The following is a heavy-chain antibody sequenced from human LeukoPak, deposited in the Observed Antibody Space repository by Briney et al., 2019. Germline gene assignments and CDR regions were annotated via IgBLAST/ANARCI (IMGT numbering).Heavy chain of an antibody. CDR3: AKRHYDSSGHNTRAFDI. Sequence: PSETLSLTCTVSGGSISSGGYYWSWIRQHPGKGLEWIGYIYYSGSTYYNSSLKSRVTISVDTSKNQFSLKLSSVTAADTAVYYCAKRHYDSSGHNTRAFDIWGQGTMVTVSS. J-gene: IGHJ3*02. CDR2: IYYSGST. CDR1: GGSISSGGYY. D-gene: IGHD3-22*01. V-gene: IGHV4-31*03.